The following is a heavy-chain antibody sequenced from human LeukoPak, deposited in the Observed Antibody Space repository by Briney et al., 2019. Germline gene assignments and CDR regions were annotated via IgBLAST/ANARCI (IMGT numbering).Heavy chain of an antibody. CDR1: GFTFSSYG. V-gene: IGHV3-7*01. CDR2: IKQDGSEK. CDR3: ARDTSPRDGYNLGAFDI. D-gene: IGHD5-24*01. J-gene: IGHJ3*02. Sequence: GGSLRLSCAASGFTFSSYGMSWVRQAPGKGLEWVANIKQDGSEKYYVDSVKGRFTISRDNAKNSLYLQMNSLRAEDTAVYYCARDTSPRDGYNLGAFDIWGQGTMVTVSS.